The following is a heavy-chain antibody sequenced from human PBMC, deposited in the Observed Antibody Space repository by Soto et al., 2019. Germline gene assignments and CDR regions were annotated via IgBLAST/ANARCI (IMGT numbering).Heavy chain of an antibody. J-gene: IGHJ4*02. CDR1: GGSISSYY. D-gene: IGHD5-18*01. V-gene: IGHV4-59*01. CDR3: ARAGYSYGSGWFDY. Sequence: PSETLSLTCTVSGGSISSYYWIWIRQPPGKGLEWIGYIYYSGSTNYNPSPKSRVTISVDTSKNQFSLKLSSVTAADTAVYYCARAGYSYGSGWFDYWGQGTLVTVSS. CDR2: IYYSGST.